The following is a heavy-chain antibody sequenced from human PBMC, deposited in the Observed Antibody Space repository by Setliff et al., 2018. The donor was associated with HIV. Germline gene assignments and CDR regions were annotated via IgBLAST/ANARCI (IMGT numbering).Heavy chain of an antibody. D-gene: IGHD4-17*01. V-gene: IGHV4-61*05. CDR2: IHHTGHI. J-gene: IGHJ4*02. CDR3: ARFEVTPVTTRDS. Sequence: SSETLSLTCTVSGGSISSSSYYWGWIRQPPGKGLEWIGEIHHTGHINNHPSFKSRVTISLDKSTNQFSLKMKSVTAADSAVYYCARFEVTPVTTRDSWGQGTLVTVSS. CDR1: GGSISSSSYY.